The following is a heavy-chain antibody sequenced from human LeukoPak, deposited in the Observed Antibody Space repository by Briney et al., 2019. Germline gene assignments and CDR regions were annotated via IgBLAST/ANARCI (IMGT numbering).Heavy chain of an antibody. CDR2: IIPILGIA. J-gene: IGHJ4*02. Sequence: SVKVSCKASGGTFSSYAISWVRQAPGQGLEWMGRIIPILGIANYAQKFQGRVTVTADKSTSTAYMELSSLRSEDTAVYYCASSLYCSGGSCYRPVDYWGQGTLVTVSS. V-gene: IGHV1-69*04. D-gene: IGHD2-15*01. CDR1: GGTFSSYA. CDR3: ASSLYCSGGSCYRPVDY.